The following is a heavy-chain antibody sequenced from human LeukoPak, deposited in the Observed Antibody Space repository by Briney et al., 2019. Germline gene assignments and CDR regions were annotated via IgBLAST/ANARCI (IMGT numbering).Heavy chain of an antibody. CDR3: ARDLVTVTKGFDI. V-gene: IGHV4-59*11. Sequence: SETLSLTCAVSADSFSSHYWTWIRPPPGKGMEWIGYTSYIGSTTYNPSLKSRVTISIDTSKNQFSLKLSSVTAADTAVYYWARDLVTVTKGFDIWGQGTMVSVSS. D-gene: IGHD4-17*01. CDR1: ADSFSSHY. CDR2: TSYIGST. J-gene: IGHJ3*02.